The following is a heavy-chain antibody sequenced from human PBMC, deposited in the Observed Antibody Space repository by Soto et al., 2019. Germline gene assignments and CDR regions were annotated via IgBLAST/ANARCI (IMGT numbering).Heavy chain of an antibody. CDR1: GFTFSSYG. D-gene: IGHD6-19*01. J-gene: IGHJ6*02. CDR3: ARGDSSGWYGSYYGMDV. Sequence: GGSLRLSCAASGFTFSSYGMHWVRQAPGKGLEWVAVIWYDGSNKYYADSVKGRFTISRDNSKNTLYLQMNSLRAEDTAVYYCARGDSSGWYGSYYGMDVWGQGTTVTVSS. CDR2: IWYDGSNK. V-gene: IGHV3-33*01.